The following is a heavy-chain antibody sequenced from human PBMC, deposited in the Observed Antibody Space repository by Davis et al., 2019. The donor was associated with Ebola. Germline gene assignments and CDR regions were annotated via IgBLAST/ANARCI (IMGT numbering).Heavy chain of an antibody. V-gene: IGHV4-59*01. CDR3: ARGIRDGAGDWFDP. CDR1: GGSISSYY. CDR2: VYDSETT. Sequence: MPSETLSLTCSVSGGSISSYYWSWIRQPPGKGLEWIGDVYDSETTNYNPPLNSRVTMSVDTTNNQFFLKLSSVTAADTAVYYCARGIRDGAGDWFDPWGQGTLVTVSS. D-gene: IGHD2/OR15-2a*01. J-gene: IGHJ5*02.